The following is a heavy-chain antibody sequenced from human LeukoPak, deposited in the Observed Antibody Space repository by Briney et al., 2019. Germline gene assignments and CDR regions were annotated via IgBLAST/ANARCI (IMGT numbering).Heavy chain of an antibody. J-gene: IGHJ4*02. V-gene: IGHV3-30*18. CDR1: GFTFSSYG. CDR2: ISYDGSNK. Sequence: GGSLRLSCAASGFTFSSYGMHWVRQAPGKGLEWVAVISYDGSNKYYVDSVKGRFTISRDNSKNTLYLQMNSLRAEDTAVYYCAKASREESFDYWGQGTLVTVSS. CDR3: AKASREESFDY.